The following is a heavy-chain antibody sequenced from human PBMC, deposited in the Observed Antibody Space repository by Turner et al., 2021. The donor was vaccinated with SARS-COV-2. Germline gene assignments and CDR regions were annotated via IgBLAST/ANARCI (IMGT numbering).Heavy chain of an antibody. V-gene: IGHV4-39*02. CDR3: AGEVVVLATTHYGIDV. CDR1: GGSISSSSYY. J-gene: IGHJ6*02. D-gene: IGHD2-15*01. CDR2: IYYSGCT. Sequence: QLQLQESGAGLVKPSEIQSLTCSVPGGSISSSSYYWGWIRQPPGKVLEWIESIYYSGCTYYDPTLKSRFFISVETSKNQFSLELSSGTAVDTAWYYCAGEVVVLATTHYGIDVWDQGTTVAVSS.